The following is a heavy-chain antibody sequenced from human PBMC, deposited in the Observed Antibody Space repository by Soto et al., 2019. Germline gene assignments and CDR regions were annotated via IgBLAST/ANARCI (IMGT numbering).Heavy chain of an antibody. J-gene: IGHJ4*02. CDR3: AHRPSGWFLFDY. Sequence: QITLKESGPTVVKPTQTLTLTCTFSGFSLSTSGVGVGWIRQSPGKALQWLALIYWNGDKRYNPSLKTRLTITKDTSKNQVVLTLTNMDPVDTATYYCAHRPSGWFLFDYWGQGTLVTVSS. CDR2: IYWNGDK. D-gene: IGHD6-19*01. CDR1: GFSLSTSGVG. V-gene: IGHV2-5*01.